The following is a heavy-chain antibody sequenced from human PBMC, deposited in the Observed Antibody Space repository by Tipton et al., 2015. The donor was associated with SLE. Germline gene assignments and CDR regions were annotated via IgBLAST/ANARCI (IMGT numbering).Heavy chain of an antibody. CDR1: GYTRMSSGHIFIGQY. CDR2: ISPTGGDT. V-gene: IGHV1-2*02. D-gene: IGHD1-1*01. CDR3: ATEDSQDNISANWLDP. Sequence: QLVQSGAEVKKPGASVRLSCRASGYTRMSSGHIFIGQYIHWVRQAPGQGLEWMGRISPTGGDTNYAQEFQGRVTMTRDTSITTVYMGLNRLTSDDTAMYYCATEDSQDNISANWLDPWGQGTLVTVSS. J-gene: IGHJ5*02.